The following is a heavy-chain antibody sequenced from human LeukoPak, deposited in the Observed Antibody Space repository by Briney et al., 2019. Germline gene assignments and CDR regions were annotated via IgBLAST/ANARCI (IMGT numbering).Heavy chain of an antibody. V-gene: IGHV4-39*01. D-gene: IGHD5-18*01. J-gene: IGHJ4*02. CDR3: VSPRGFSYGYFDY. CDR2: VYYSGTT. Sequence: SETLSLTCTVSGDSISSSSYYWGWIRQPPGKGPEWIGSVYYSGTTYHNPSLKSRVTISADTSKNQFSLTLRSVSATDTAVYYCVSPRGFSYGYFDYWGQGTLVTVSS. CDR1: GDSISSSSYY.